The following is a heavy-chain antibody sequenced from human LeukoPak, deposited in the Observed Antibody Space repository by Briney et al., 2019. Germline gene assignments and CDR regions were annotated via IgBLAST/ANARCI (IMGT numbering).Heavy chain of an antibody. J-gene: IGHJ4*02. CDR3: ARGAVAGTPGNDY. CDR2: IYYSGST. D-gene: IGHD6-19*01. Sequence: SETLSLTCTVSGGSISSYYWSWIRQPSGKGLEWIGYIYYSGSTNYNPSLKSRVTISVDTSKNQFSLKLSSVTAADTAVYYCARGAVAGTPGNDYWGQGTLVTVSS. CDR1: GGSISSYY. V-gene: IGHV4-59*01.